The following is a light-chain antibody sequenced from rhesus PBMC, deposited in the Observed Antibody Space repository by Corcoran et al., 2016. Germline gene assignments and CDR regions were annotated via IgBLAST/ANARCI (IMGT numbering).Light chain of an antibody. J-gene: IGKJ1*01. V-gene: IGKV1-43*02. Sequence: DIQMTQSPSSLSASVGDRVTITCRACQGISTYLNWYQQKPRKALKRLIYAKSTLESGVPPRFSGVGSGTNFTLTISSLQPEALSNYYCLQYNSDPPTFGQGTKVQIK. CDR1: QGISTY. CDR2: AKS. CDR3: LQYNSDPPT.